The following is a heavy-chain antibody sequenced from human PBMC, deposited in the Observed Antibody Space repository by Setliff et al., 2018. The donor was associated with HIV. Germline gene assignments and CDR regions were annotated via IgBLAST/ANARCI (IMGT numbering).Heavy chain of an antibody. CDR3: ARTLTGRAPLATIDF. CDR1: GFTFSTYW. Sequence: GGSLRLSCAASGFTFSTYWMSWGRQAPGKGLEWVANIKHDGVESYYEASAKGRFTISRDNAKNSLHLQMNSLRAEDTAVYYCARTLTGRAPLATIDFWGQGALVTVSS. CDR2: IKHDGVES. J-gene: IGHJ4*02. V-gene: IGHV3-7*01. D-gene: IGHD1-20*01.